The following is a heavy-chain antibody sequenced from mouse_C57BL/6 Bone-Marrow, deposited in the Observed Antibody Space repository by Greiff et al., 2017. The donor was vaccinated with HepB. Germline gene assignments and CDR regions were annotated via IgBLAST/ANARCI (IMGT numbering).Heavy chain of an antibody. J-gene: IGHJ3*01. V-gene: IGHV1-87*01. CDR2: GQGLEWIG. CDR1: YTFSRRLH. CDR3: SEDSAVYYCACRDYYGSSSFAY. Sequence: VHLVESGPELARPWASVKISCQAFYTFSRRLHFAIRDTNYWMQWVKQRPGQGLEWIGAIYPGNGDTSYNQKFKGKATLTADKASSTAYRQLSSLTSEDSAVYYCACRDYYGSSSFAYWGQGTLVTVSA. D-gene: IGHD1-1*01.